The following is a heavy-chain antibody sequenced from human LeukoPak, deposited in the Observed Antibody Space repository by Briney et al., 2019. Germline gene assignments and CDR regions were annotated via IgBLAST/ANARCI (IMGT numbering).Heavy chain of an antibody. CDR3: ARDMSSSSSVGSFDY. CDR2: ISSSGSTI. Sequence: GGSLRLSCVASGFTFSSYWMTWVRQAPGKGLEWVSYISSSGSTIYYADSVKGRFTISRDKSKNTLYLQMNSLRAEDTAVYYCARDMSSSSSVGSFDYWGQGTLVTVSS. V-gene: IGHV3-48*01. CDR1: GFTFSSYW. D-gene: IGHD6-13*01. J-gene: IGHJ4*02.